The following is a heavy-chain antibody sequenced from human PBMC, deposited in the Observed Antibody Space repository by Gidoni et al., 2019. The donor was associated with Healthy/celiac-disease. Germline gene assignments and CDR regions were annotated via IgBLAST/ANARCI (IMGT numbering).Heavy chain of an antibody. CDR2: NYGDVDK. J-gene: IGHJ4*02. D-gene: IGHD6-13*01. V-gene: IGHV2-5*02. CDR3: THRRRIAAALND. Sequence: QITLKESGPTLVKPTQKLTLTCTFSGFTLSTSGVGVGWIRQPPGKALAWLALNYGDVDKRYSPFLKSRLTITKDNSKNQMVRTMTNRDTVSTARYYCTHRRRIAAALNDWGQGTLATVSS. CDR1: GFTLSTSGVG.